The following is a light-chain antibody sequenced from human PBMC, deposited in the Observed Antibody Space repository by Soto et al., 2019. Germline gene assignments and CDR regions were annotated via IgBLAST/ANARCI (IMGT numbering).Light chain of an antibody. CDR3: QQYNNWPPWT. V-gene: IGKV3-15*01. CDR2: GAS. CDR1: QSVSSN. J-gene: IGKJ1*01. Sequence: EMVMTHSPATLSVSPCERATLSFSASQSVSSNLAWYQQKPGQAPRLLIYGASTRATGIPARFSGSGSGTEFTLTIGSLQSEDFAVYYCQQYNNWPPWTFGQGTKVDIK.